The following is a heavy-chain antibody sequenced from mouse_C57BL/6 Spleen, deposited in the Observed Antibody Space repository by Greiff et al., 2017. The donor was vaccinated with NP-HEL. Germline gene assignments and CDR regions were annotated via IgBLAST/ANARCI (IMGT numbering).Heavy chain of an antibody. D-gene: IGHD2-3*01. V-gene: IGHV1-42*01. CDR2: INPSTGGT. CDR3: ARDDGYYESY. J-gene: IGHJ3*01. CDR1: GYSFTGYY. Sequence: VHVKQSGPELVKPGASVKISCKASGYSFTGYYMNWVKQSPEKSLEWIGEINPSTGGTTYNQKFKAKATLTVDKSSSTAYMQLKSLTSEDSAVYYCARDDGYYESYWGQGTLVTVSA.